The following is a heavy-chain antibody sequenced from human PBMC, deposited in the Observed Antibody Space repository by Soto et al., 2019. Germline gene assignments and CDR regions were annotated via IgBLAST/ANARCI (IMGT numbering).Heavy chain of an antibody. Sequence: ASVKVSCKXSGYTFTSYGISWVRQAPGQGLEWMGWISAYNGNTNYAQKLQGRVTMTTDTSTSTAYMELRSLRSDDTAVYYCARAQHPNDAFDIWGQGTMVTVSS. CDR2: ISAYNGNT. V-gene: IGHV1-18*01. CDR1: GYTFTSYG. J-gene: IGHJ3*02. CDR3: ARAQHPNDAFDI.